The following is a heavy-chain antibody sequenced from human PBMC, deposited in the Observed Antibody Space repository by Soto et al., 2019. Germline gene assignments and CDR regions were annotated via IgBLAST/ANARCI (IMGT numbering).Heavy chain of an antibody. CDR1: GGSISSYY. D-gene: IGHD2-2*02. Sequence: PSETLSLTCTVSGGSISSYYWSWIRQPPGKGLEWIGYIYYSGSTNYNPSLKSRVTISVDTSKDQFSLKLSSVTAADTAVYYCARDGRYCSSTSCYTSSYYYGMDVWGQGTTVTV. V-gene: IGHV4-59*01. CDR2: IYYSGST. CDR3: ARDGRYCSSTSCYTSSYYYGMDV. J-gene: IGHJ6*02.